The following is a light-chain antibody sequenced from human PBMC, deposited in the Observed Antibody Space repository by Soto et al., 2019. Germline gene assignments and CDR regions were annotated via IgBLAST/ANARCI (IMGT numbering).Light chain of an antibody. Sequence: QSALTQPASVSGSPGQSITISCTGTSSDVGGYNYVSWYQQNPGKAPKLMIYEVSNRPSGVSNRFSGSKSGNMDSLTVSGLQAEDEADYYCSSYTINRTYVFGTGTKVTVL. CDR3: SSYTINRTYV. CDR2: EVS. J-gene: IGLJ1*01. V-gene: IGLV2-14*01. CDR1: SSDVGGYNY.